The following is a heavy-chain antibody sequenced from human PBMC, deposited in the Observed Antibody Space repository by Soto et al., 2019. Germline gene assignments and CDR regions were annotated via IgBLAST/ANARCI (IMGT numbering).Heavy chain of an antibody. Sequence: SETLSLTCTVSDDSISRYYWSWIRQPPGKRLEWIGYISYSGTTTYNPSLKSRVTISIDTSKKQISLNLRSVTAADSAVYYCARAAGGLQTLFDLGVLDFNLAAWGQGTLVPVSS. J-gene: IGHJ5*02. CDR1: DDSISRYY. D-gene: IGHD3-3*01. V-gene: IGHV4-59*08. CDR2: ISYSGTT. CDR3: ARAAGGLQTLFDLGVLDFNLAA.